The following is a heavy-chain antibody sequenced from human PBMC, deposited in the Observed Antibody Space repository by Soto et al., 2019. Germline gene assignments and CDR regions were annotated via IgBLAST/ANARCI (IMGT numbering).Heavy chain of an antibody. D-gene: IGHD2-15*01. CDR3: AKQLRSLSVAAGDY. Sequence: GGSLRLSCAASGFTFSSYGMHWVRQAPGKGLEWVAVISYDGSNKYYADSVKGRFTISRDNSKNTLYLQMNSLRAEDTAVYYCAKQLRSLSVAAGDYWGQGTLVTVSS. J-gene: IGHJ4*02. V-gene: IGHV3-30*18. CDR1: GFTFSSYG. CDR2: ISYDGSNK.